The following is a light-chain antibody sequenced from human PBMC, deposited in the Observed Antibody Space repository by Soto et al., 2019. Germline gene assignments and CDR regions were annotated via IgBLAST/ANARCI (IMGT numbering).Light chain of an antibody. CDR2: EGD. V-gene: IGLV2-14*02. Sequence: QSALTQPASVSGSPGQSITISCTGTSSDVGNYNLVSWYQQYPGKAPKLMIYEGDKRPSGVPDRFSGSKSGNTASLTVSGLQAEDEADYYCSSFAGSNNFPYVFGTGTKVTVL. CDR1: SSDVGNYNL. J-gene: IGLJ1*01. CDR3: SSFAGSNNFPYV.